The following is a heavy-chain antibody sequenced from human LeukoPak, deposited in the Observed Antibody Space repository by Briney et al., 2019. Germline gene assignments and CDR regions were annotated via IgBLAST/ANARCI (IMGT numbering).Heavy chain of an antibody. CDR1: GFTFSSYG. J-gene: IGHJ4*02. CDR3: AKGSWDVVAGVTRGAPFDY. V-gene: IGHV3-33*06. CDR2: IWYDGSNK. Sequence: PGGSLRLSCAASGFTFSSYGMHWVRQAPGKGLEWVAVIWYDGSNKYYADSVKGRFTISRDNSKNTLYLQMNSLRAEDTAVYYCAKGSWDVVAGVTRGAPFDYWGQGTLVTVSS. D-gene: IGHD2-2*01.